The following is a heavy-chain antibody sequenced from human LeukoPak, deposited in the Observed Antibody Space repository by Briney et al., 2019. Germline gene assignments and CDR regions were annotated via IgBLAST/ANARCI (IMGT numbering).Heavy chain of an antibody. D-gene: IGHD2-2*01. Sequence: PGGSLRLSCAASGFTFSSYWMSWVRQAPGKGLEWVANIKQDGSEKYYVDSVKGRFTISRDYAKNSLYLQMNSLRAEDTAVYYCASTPRRSSTSFDYWGQGTLVTVSS. CDR3: ASTPRRSSTSFDY. V-gene: IGHV3-7*01. CDR2: IKQDGSEK. J-gene: IGHJ4*02. CDR1: GFTFSSYW.